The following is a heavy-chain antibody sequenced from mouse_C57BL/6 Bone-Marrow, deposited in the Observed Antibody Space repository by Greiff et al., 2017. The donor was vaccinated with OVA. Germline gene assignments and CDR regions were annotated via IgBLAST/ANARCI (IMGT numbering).Heavy chain of an antibody. V-gene: IGHV5-6*01. CDR2: ISSGGSYT. Sequence: EVKLVESGGDLVKPGGSLKLSCAASGFTFSSYGMSWVRQTPDKRLEWVATISSGGSYTYYPDSVKGRFTISRDNAKNTLYLQMSSLQSEDTAMYYCARHQAWFAYWGQGTLVTVSA. CDR1: GFTFSSYG. J-gene: IGHJ3*01. CDR3: ARHQAWFAY.